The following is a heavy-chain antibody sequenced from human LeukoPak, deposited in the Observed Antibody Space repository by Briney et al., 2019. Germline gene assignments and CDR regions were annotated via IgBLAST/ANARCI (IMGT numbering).Heavy chain of an antibody. Sequence: ASVKVSCKASGFTFTNHALQWVRQALGQRLEWMGWINAGNGNTKYAQKLQGRVTMTTDTSTSTAYMELRSLRSDDTAVYYCARDRTSLEGINWFDPWGQGTLVTVSS. CDR1: GFTFTNHA. D-gene: IGHD3-3*01. CDR2: INAGNGNT. V-gene: IGHV1-3*01. J-gene: IGHJ5*02. CDR3: ARDRTSLEGINWFDP.